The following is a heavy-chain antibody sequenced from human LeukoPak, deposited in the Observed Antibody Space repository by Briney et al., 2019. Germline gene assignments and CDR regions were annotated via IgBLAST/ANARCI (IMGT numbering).Heavy chain of an antibody. V-gene: IGHV3-15*01. CDR3: ATLASSTEDYLHY. CDR1: GFTFSNAW. J-gene: IGHJ4*02. D-gene: IGHD5-12*01. CDR2: IKRKTDGETT. Sequence: GGSLRLSCAASGFTFSNAWMSWVRQAPGKGLEWIGRIKRKTDGETTDYAAPVKGRFTISRDDSKKQLHLQMNSLNTEDTAVYQCATLASSTEDYLHYWGQGTLVTVYS.